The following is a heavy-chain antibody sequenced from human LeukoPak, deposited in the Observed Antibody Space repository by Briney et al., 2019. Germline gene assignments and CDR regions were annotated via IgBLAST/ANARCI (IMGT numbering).Heavy chain of an antibody. CDR3: AKSVNSYYDWFDP. Sequence: GGSLRLSCAASGFTFSSYSMNWVRQAPGKGLEWVSSINDNSRSIFYTDSLKDRFTVSRDNAKNSLYLQMNNLRAEDTAVYYCAKSVNSYYDWFDPWGQGTLVIVSS. D-gene: IGHD3-22*01. CDR1: GFTFSSYS. V-gene: IGHV3-21*01. CDR2: INDNSRSI. J-gene: IGHJ5*02.